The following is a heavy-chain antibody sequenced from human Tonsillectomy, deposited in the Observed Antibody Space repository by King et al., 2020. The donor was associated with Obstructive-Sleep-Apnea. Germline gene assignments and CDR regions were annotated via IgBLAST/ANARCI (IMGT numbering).Heavy chain of an antibody. D-gene: IGHD4-23*01. CDR1: GFSFDDYT. V-gene: IGHV3-43*01. J-gene: IGHJ4*02. Sequence: VQLVESGGVVVQPGGSLRLSCAASGFSFDDYTMHWVRQVPGKGLEWVSLISWDGGSTYYADSVKGRFTISRDNSKNSLYLQMNSLRTEDTALYYCAKADLYGGNYFDHWGQGTLVTVSS. CDR2: ISWDGGST. CDR3: AKADLYGGNYFDH.